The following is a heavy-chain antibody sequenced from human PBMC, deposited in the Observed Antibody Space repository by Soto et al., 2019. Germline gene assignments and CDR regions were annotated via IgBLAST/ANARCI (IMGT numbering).Heavy chain of an antibody. CDR3: ARGYYYDSRGIDY. Sequence: GGSLRLSCAASGFTFSSYGMHWVRQAPGKGLEWVAVIWYDGSNKYYADSVKGRFTISRDNSKNTLYLQMNSLRAEDTAVYYCARGYYYDSRGIDYWGQGTLVTVSS. CDR2: IWYDGSNK. V-gene: IGHV3-33*01. J-gene: IGHJ4*02. D-gene: IGHD3-22*01. CDR1: GFTFSSYG.